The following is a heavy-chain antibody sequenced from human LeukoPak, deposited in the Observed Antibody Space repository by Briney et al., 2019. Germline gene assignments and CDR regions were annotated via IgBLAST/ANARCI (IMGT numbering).Heavy chain of an antibody. CDR1: GFTLSNYG. D-gene: IGHD3-22*01. V-gene: IGHV3-23*01. Sequence: PGGSLRLSCAVSGFTLSNYGMSWVREAPGKGLEWVAGISDSGGRTNYADSVKGRFSISRDNPKNTLYLQVNRLRAEDTAVYFCAKRGVVIRVILVGFHKEANYFDSWGQGALVTVSS. CDR3: AKRGVVIRVILVGFHKEANYFDS. CDR2: ISDSGGRT. J-gene: IGHJ4*02.